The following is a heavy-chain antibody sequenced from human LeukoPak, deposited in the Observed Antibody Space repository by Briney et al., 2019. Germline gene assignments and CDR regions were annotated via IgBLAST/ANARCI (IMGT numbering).Heavy chain of an antibody. V-gene: IGHV3-66*01. Sequence: GGSLRLSCAASGFTVSSNYMSWVRQAPGKGLEWVSVIYSGGSTYYADSVKGRFTISRDNAKNSLYLQMNSLRAEDTALYYCARDLYSGYDSGMDYWGQGTLVTVSS. CDR2: IYSGGST. J-gene: IGHJ4*02. CDR3: ARDLYSGYDSGMDY. D-gene: IGHD5-12*01. CDR1: GFTVSSNY.